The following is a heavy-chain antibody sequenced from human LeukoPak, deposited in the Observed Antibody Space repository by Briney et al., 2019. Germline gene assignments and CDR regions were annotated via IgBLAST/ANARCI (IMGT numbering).Heavy chain of an antibody. Sequence: GRSLRLSCAASGFTFSSHGMHWVRQAPGKGLEWVAVISYDGSNEYYADSVKGRFTISRDNSKNTLHLLMNSLRAEDTAVYYCVKGRISEDGLDFWGQGTLVTVSS. CDR1: GFTFSSHG. CDR3: VKGRISEDGLDF. J-gene: IGHJ4*02. D-gene: IGHD6-13*01. CDR2: ISYDGSNE. V-gene: IGHV3-30*18.